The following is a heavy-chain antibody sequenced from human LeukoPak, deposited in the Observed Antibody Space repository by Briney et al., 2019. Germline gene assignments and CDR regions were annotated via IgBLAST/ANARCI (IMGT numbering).Heavy chain of an antibody. Sequence: GGSLRLSCAASGFTFSSYAMSWVRQAPGKGLEWVSANSGSGGSTYYADSVKGRFTISRDNSKNTLYLQMNSLRAEDTAVYYCAKGGDDSSGYYDYFDYWGQGTLVTVSS. CDR2: NSGSGGST. D-gene: IGHD3-22*01. CDR3: AKGGDDSSGYYDYFDY. J-gene: IGHJ4*02. CDR1: GFTFSSYA. V-gene: IGHV3-23*01.